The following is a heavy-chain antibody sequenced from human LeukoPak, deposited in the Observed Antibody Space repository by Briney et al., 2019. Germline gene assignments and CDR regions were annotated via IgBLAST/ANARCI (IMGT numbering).Heavy chain of an antibody. CDR2: FYSGGST. V-gene: IGHV3-53*01. CDR1: GSTVSSNY. Sequence: GRSLRLSCAASGSTVSSNYVTWVHQAPGKGLEWVSVFYSGGSTYYADSVQGRFTLSRDNSKNTVYLQMNSLRAEDTAVYYCARGQGASRGWFDPWGQGTLVTVSS. D-gene: IGHD4/OR15-4a*01. CDR3: ARGQGASRGWFDP. J-gene: IGHJ5*02.